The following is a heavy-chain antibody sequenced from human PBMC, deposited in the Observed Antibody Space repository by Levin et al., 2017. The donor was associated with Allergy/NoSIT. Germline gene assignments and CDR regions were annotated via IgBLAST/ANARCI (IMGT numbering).Heavy chain of an antibody. J-gene: IGHJ4*02. CDR2: VTYDGSHK. CDR1: GFTFSTYR. CDR3: AREEWELLDH. D-gene: IGHD1-26*01. Sequence: LSLTCAASGFTFSTYRMHWVRQAPGKGLEWVAVVTYDGSHKYFAESVKGRFTISRDNSNNTLYLQMNSLRLEDTAVYFCAREEWELLDHWGQGTLVTVTS. V-gene: IGHV3-30-3*01.